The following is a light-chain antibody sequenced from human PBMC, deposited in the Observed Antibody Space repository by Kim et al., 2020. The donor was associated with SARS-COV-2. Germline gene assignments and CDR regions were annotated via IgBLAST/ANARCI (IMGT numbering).Light chain of an antibody. J-gene: IGLJ1*01. Sequence: VLTQPPSASGTPGQRVTISCSGSSSNIGSNTVNWYQQLPGTAPKLLIYSNNRRPSGGPDRFSGSKSGTSASLAISGLQSEDEADYYCATWDDSLNGYVFGTGTKVTVL. V-gene: IGLV1-44*01. CDR3: ATWDDSLNGYV. CDR1: SSNIGSNT. CDR2: SNN.